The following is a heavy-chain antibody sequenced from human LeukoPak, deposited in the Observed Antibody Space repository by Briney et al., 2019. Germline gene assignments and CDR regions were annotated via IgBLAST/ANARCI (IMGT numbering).Heavy chain of an antibody. J-gene: IGHJ6*02. V-gene: IGHV1-69*04. D-gene: IGHD3-10*01. CDR1: GGTFSSYA. CDR3: ARDPFDYYGSGSYRHYYGMDV. Sequence: ASVKVSCKASGGTFSSYAISWVRQAPGQGREWMGRIIPILGIANYAQKFQGRVTITADKSTSTAYMELSSLRSEDTAVYYCARDPFDYYGSGSYRHYYGMDVWGQGTTVTVSS. CDR2: IIPILGIA.